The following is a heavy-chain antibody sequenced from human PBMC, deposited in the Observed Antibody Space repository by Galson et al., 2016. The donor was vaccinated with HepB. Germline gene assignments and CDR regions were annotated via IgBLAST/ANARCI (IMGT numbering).Heavy chain of an antibody. J-gene: IGHJ3*02. CDR2: VNTYTGDA. D-gene: IGHD5-12*01. Sequence: SVKVSCKASSDTLSNYGFSWVRQAPGQGLEWMGGVNTYTGDADYPQRFQGRVTMTTDTSTKTAYMELRSLRSDDTAVYYCASRGGYDAFDIWGQGTMITVSS. CDR1: SDTLSNYG. V-gene: IGHV1-18*01. CDR3: ASRGGYDAFDI.